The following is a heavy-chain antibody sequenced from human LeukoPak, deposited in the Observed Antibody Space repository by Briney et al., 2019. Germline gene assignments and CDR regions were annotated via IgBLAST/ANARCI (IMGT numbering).Heavy chain of an antibody. CDR2: IYYSGST. V-gene: IGHV4-59*08. CDR1: GGSISSYY. J-gene: IGHJ5*02. CDR3: ARRQYYYDSSGYYFYWFDP. D-gene: IGHD3-22*01. Sequence: SETLSLTCTVSGGSISSYYWSWIRQPPGKGLEWIGYIYYSGSTNYNPSLKSRVTISVDTSKNQFSLKLSSVTAADTAVYYCARRQYYYDSSGYYFYWFDPWGQGTLVTVSS.